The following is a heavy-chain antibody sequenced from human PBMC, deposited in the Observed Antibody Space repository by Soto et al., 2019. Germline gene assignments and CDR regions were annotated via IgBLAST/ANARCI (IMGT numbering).Heavy chain of an antibody. D-gene: IGHD3-3*01. CDR2: ISWNSGSI. Sequence: GGSLRLSCAASGFTFDDYAMHWVRQAPGKGLEWVSGISWNSGSIGYADSVKGRFTISRDNAKNSLYLQMNSLRAEDTALYYCAAYDFWSGYFYWGQGTLVTVSS. J-gene: IGHJ4*02. CDR3: AAYDFWSGYFY. V-gene: IGHV3-9*01. CDR1: GFTFDDYA.